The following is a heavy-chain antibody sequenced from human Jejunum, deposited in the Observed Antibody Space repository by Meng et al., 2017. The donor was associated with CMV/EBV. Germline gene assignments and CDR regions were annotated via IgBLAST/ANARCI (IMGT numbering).Heavy chain of an antibody. CDR2: INSDGGTT. J-gene: IGHJ4*02. CDR1: GFTFGSYW. V-gene: IGHV3-74*01. Sequence: AASGFTFGSYWLHWVRQAPGKGLVWVSRINSDGGTTTYADYVEGRFTISRDNAKKTLFLQMDSLRVEDTAVYYCARGRGSGSSDYWGQGTLVTVSS. CDR3: ARGRGSGSSDY. D-gene: IGHD3-10*01.